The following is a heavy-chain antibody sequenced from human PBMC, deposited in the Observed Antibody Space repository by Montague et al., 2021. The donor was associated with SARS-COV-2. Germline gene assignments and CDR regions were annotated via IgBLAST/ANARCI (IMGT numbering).Heavy chain of an antibody. D-gene: IGHD4-17*01. V-gene: IGHV4-61*02. J-gene: IGHJ6*02. Sequence: TLSLTCTVSGGSIRSGSYYWSRIRQPAGKGLEWIGRIYSSGSTNYNPSLKSRVTMSVDTSKNQFSQKVSSVTAADTAVYYCARDYGDYSYYYGLDVWGQGTTVTVSS. CDR3: ARDYGDYSYYYGLDV. CDR1: GGSIRSGSYY. CDR2: IYSSGST.